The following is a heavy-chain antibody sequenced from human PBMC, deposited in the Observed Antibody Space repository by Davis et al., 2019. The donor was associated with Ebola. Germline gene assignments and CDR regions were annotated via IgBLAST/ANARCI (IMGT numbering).Heavy chain of an antibody. CDR3: ARRDNYYASGVKAFDI. D-gene: IGHD3-10*01. J-gene: IGHJ3*02. Sequence: GESLKISCKGSGYRFTSYWIGWARQMPGKGLEWMGIIYPGDSDTRYSPSFQGQVTISADKSLSTAYLQWSSLKASDTAMYYCARRDNYYASGVKAFDIWGQGTMVTVSS. CDR2: IYPGDSDT. CDR1: GYRFTSYW. V-gene: IGHV5-51*01.